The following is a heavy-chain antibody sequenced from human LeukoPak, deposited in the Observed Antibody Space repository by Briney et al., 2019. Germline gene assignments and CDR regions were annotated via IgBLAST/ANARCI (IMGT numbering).Heavy chain of an antibody. Sequence: ASVKVSCKASGYTFTSYGISWVRQAPGQGLEWMGWISAYNGNTNYAQKLQGRVTMTRDTSTSTVYMELSSLRSEDTAVYYCARDKVAQSPYWYFDLWGRGTLVTVSS. J-gene: IGHJ2*01. D-gene: IGHD2-15*01. CDR3: ARDKVAQSPYWYFDL. V-gene: IGHV1-18*01. CDR1: GYTFTSYG. CDR2: ISAYNGNT.